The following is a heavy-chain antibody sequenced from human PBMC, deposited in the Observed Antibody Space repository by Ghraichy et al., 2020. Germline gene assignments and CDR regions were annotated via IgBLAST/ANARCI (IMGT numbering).Heavy chain of an antibody. J-gene: IGHJ6*03. CDR2: INHSGST. CDR3: ARTLRGYSYGRGYYYYYYMDV. CDR1: GGSFSGYY. D-gene: IGHD5-18*01. Sequence: GSLRLSCAVYGGSFSGYYWSWIRQPPGKGLEWIGVINHSGSTNYNPSLKSRVTISVDTSKNQFSLKLSSVTAADTAVYYCARTLRGYSYGRGYYYYYYMDVWGKGTTVTVSS. V-gene: IGHV4-34*01.